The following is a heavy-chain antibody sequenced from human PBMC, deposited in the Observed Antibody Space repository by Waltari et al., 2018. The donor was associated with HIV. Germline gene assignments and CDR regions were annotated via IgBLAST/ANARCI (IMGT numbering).Heavy chain of an antibody. CDR2: TVVAGDDT. CDR1: GFIFGDYA. Sequence: EGELVESGGGLVLPGGSLRLSCAGTGFIFGDYAMGWVRQDPGKGLDGCVSTVVAGDDTYYADSVKGRFTISRDHSKKTLHLQMNSLRAEDTAVYYCAKDHFARNSLWDAFDIWGQVTMVTVSS. CDR3: AKDHFARNSLWDAFDI. J-gene: IGHJ3*02. D-gene: IGHD2-21*01. V-gene: IGHV3-23*04.